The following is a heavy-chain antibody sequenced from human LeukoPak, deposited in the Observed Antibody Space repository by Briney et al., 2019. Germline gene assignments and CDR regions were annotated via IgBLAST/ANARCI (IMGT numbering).Heavy chain of an antibody. CDR1: GYSFTNYW. CDR2: IYPGDSRT. J-gene: IGHJ5*02. Sequence: GESLKISCKGVGYSFTNYWIGWVRQMPGKGMEWMGVIYPGDSRTRYNPSFQGQVTISVDKSISTAYLQWVSLKASDTAMYCACRDLSSTWSYPWGQGTLVTVSS. CDR3: CRDLSSTWSYP. V-gene: IGHV5-51*01. D-gene: IGHD6-13*01.